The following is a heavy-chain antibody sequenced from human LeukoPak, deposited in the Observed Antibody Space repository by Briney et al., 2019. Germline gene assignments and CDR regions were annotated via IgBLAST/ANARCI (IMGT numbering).Heavy chain of an antibody. V-gene: IGHV1-2*02. D-gene: IGHD2-2*01. CDR1: GYTFTGYY. CDR3: ARAAVVVPAAILSY. J-gene: IGHJ4*02. CDR2: INPNSGGT. Sequence: ASVKVSCKASGYTFTGYYMHWVRQAPGQGLEWMGWINPNSGGTNYAQKFQGRVTMTRDTSISTAYMELSRLRSDDTAVYYCARAAVVVPAAILSYWGQGTLVTVSS.